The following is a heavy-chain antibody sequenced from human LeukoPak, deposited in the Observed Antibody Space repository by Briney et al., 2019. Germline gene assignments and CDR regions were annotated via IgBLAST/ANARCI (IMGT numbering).Heavy chain of an antibody. Sequence: GGSLRLSCAASGFTFSNSWMYWVRQAPGKGLEWISYISSTSSSVYYADSVKGRFTISRDNAKNSLYLQMNSLRAEDTAVYYCARDLGYFDFTPDYWGQGTLVTVSS. V-gene: IGHV3-48*04. CDR2: ISSTSSSV. CDR3: ARDLGYFDFTPDY. CDR1: GFTFSNSW. J-gene: IGHJ4*02. D-gene: IGHD3-9*01.